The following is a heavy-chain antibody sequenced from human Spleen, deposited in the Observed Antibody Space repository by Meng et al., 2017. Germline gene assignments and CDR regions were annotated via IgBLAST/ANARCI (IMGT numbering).Heavy chain of an antibody. V-gene: IGHV3-74*01. CDR3: ARRDY. J-gene: IGHJ4*02. CDR1: GFTFSSYW. Sequence: GESLKISCAASGFTFSSYWMHWVRQTPGKGLLWVSRINTDGTTTTYADSMKGRFTISRDTSKNTLYLQMNSLRAEDTAVYYCARRDYWGQGTLVTVSS. CDR2: INTDGTTT.